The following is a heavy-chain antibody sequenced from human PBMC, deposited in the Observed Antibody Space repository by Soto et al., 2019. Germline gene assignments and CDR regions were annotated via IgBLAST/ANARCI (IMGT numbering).Heavy chain of an antibody. CDR1: GFSLSTRGMC. D-gene: IGHD5-12*01. Sequence: SGPTLVNTTQTVTLTCTFSGFSLSTRGMCVSWIRQPPGKALEWLALIDWDDDKYYSTXLKTRLTISKDTSKNQVVLTMTKMDHVDTATYYSARTPFLRDGYNDAYYYYYYGMDVWGQGTTVTASS. V-gene: IGHV2-70*01. CDR3: ARTPFLRDGYNDAYYYYYYGMDV. J-gene: IGHJ6*02. CDR2: IDWDDDK.